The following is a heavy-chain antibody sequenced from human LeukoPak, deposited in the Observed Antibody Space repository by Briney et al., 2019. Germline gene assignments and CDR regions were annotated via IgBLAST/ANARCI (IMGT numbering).Heavy chain of an antibody. D-gene: IGHD3-10*01. Sequence: GGSLRLSCAASGFSVTTNYMTWVRQAPGKGLEWVSVIYADGGTYYADSVKGRFTISRDNSRSTLYLQMNSLRPEDTAIYYCAREGYYGSGSPPSLYFDYWGQGTLVTVSS. CDR3: AREGYYGSGSPPSLYFDY. V-gene: IGHV3-66*02. CDR2: IYADGGT. J-gene: IGHJ4*02. CDR1: GFSVTTNY.